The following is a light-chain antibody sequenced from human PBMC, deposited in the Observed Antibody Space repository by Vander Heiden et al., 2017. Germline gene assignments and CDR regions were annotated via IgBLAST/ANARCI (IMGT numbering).Light chain of an antibody. CDR3: QQANSFPPGFT. CDR1: QGISNW. CDR2: AAS. Sequence: DVQMTQYPSSVSASVVDRVTITCRASQGISNWLAWYQQKPGKAPKLLIYAASSLQSGVPSRFSGSGSGTDFTLTISSLQPEDSATYYCQQANSFPPGFTFGPGTKVDIK. J-gene: IGKJ3*01. V-gene: IGKV1D-12*01.